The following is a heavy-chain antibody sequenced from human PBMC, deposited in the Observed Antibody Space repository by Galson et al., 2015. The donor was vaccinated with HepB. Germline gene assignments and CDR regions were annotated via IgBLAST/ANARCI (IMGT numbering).Heavy chain of an antibody. CDR1: GFTFSSYA. V-gene: IGHV3-23*01. D-gene: IGHD3-3*01. Sequence: SLRLSCAASGFTFSSYAMSWVRQAPGKGLEWVSGISGSGGSTYYADSVKGRFTISRDNSKNTLYLQMNSLRAEDTAVYYCAKGDVNTIFGIVTGIDAFDIWGQGTMVTVSS. CDR3: AKGDVNTIFGIVTGIDAFDI. CDR2: ISGSGGST. J-gene: IGHJ3*02.